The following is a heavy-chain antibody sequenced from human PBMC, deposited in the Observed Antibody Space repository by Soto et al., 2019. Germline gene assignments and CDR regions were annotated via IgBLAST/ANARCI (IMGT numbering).Heavy chain of an antibody. Sequence: GGSLRLSCAASGFTFSIYGMHWVRQAPGKGLEWVAVISYDGSNKYYADSVKGRFTISRDNSKNTLYLQMNSLRAEDTALYYCAKDSWQMATISDWGQGTLVTVSS. CDR2: ISYDGSNK. CDR3: AKDSWQMATISD. V-gene: IGHV3-30*18. CDR1: GFTFSIYG. D-gene: IGHD5-12*01. J-gene: IGHJ4*02.